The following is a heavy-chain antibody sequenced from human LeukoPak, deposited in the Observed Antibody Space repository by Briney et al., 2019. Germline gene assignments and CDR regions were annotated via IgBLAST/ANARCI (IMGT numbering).Heavy chain of an antibody. CDR1: GFTFSSYG. Sequence: GGSLRLSCAASGFTFSSYGMNWVRQAPGKGLEWVSGISASGGSTYYADSVQGRFTISRDNSKNTLFLQMNSLRAEDTAVYYCARDTGGYSGYDESAFDIWGQGTMVTVSS. V-gene: IGHV3-23*01. D-gene: IGHD5-12*01. J-gene: IGHJ3*02. CDR2: ISASGGST. CDR3: ARDTGGYSGYDESAFDI.